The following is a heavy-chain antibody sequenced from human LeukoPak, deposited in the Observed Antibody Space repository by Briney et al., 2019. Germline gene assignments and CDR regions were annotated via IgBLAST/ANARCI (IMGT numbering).Heavy chain of an antibody. Sequence: GEPLKISCKGSGYSFTGYWIGWLRQIPEKGLEWMGIIHPGDSDPSYHPSFQGQVPIPAAKSITTAYSQWNSLKASDTAMFYCARRRGGSSSWYYFDYWGQGTLVTVSS. CDR3: ARRRGGSSSWYYFDY. CDR2: IHPGDSDP. V-gene: IGHV5-51*01. J-gene: IGHJ4*02. D-gene: IGHD6-13*01. CDR1: GYSFTGYW.